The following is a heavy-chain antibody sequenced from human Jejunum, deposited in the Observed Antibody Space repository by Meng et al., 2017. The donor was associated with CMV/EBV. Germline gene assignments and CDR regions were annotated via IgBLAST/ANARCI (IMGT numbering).Heavy chain of an antibody. D-gene: IGHD7-27*01. J-gene: IGHJ3*01. V-gene: IGHV1-69*06. CDR1: GVSYSRCV. Sequence: VCGVSYSRCVVSWVRQAPGRGLAWMGGIIPLEDKTQYTQEFQDGITITADKFTSTAYMELNSLRSGDTAVYYCAINPWGFPVDVWGQGTAVTVSS. CDR2: IIPLEDKT. CDR3: AINPWGFPVDV.